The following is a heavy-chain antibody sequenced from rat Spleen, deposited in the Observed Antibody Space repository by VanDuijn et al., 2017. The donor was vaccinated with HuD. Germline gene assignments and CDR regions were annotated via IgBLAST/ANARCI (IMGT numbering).Heavy chain of an antibody. CDR2: IRHDGSGT. D-gene: IGHD1-12*02. V-gene: IGHV5-7*01. CDR3: ARRGYDGSYQIPYWYIDF. J-gene: IGHJ1*01. CDR1: GFTFSNYD. Sequence: EVQLVESGGGLVQPGNSLKLSCAASGFTFSNYDMAWVRQAPKTGLEWVATIRHDGSGTNYGDSVKGRFTVSRDNAKSTLYLQMDSLRSEDTATYHCARRGYDGSYQIPYWYIDFWGPGTMVTVSS.